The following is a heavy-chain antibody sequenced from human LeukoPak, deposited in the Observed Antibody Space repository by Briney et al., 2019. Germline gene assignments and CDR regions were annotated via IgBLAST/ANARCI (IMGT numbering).Heavy chain of an antibody. CDR1: GFTFSSYW. CDR3: ARVIGGIFDY. D-gene: IGHD3-16*01. Sequence: GGSLRLSCAASGFTFSSYWMSWVRQAPGKGLEWVSSISSSSSYIYYADSVKGRFTISRDNAKNSLYLQMNSLRAEDTAMYYCARVIGGIFDYWGQGTLVTVSS. CDR2: ISSSSSYI. J-gene: IGHJ4*02. V-gene: IGHV3-21*01.